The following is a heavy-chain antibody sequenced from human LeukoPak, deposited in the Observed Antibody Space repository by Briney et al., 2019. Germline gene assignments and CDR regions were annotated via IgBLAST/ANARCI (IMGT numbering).Heavy chain of an antibody. V-gene: IGHV3-11*01. CDR2: ITSSGSII. CDR1: VFLFSHYY. Sequence: PGGSLTLSCAASVFLFSHYYVRWTRQARGEGREWISYITSSGSIIYYTDSVKGRFTVSRDNAKNSLYLQMNSLRAEDTAVYFCARHIEAATALHYWGQGTLVTVSS. CDR3: ARHIEAATALHY. J-gene: IGHJ4*02. D-gene: IGHD2-21*01.